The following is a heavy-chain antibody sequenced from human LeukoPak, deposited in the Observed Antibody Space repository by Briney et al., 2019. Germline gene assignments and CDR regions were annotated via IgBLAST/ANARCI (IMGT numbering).Heavy chain of an antibody. D-gene: IGHD1-26*01. J-gene: IGHJ4*02. CDR1: GGSISSYY. CDR3: AARRGRPLDY. Sequence: PSETLSLTCTVSGGSISSYYWSWIRQPPGKGLEWIGYIYYSGSTNYNPSLKSRVTISVDTSKNQFSLKLSSVTAADTAVYYCAARRGRPLDYWGQGTLVTVSS. CDR2: IYYSGST. V-gene: IGHV4-59*08.